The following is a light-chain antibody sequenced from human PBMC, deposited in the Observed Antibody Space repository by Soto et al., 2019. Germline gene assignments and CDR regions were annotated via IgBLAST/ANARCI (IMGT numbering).Light chain of an antibody. CDR3: SSYTSSSTQV. V-gene: IGLV2-14*01. CDR1: SSDVGGYNY. Sequence: QSALTQPASVSGSPGQSITISCTGTSSDVGGYNYVSWYQQHPGKAPKLMIYEVSNRPSGVSNRFSGSKSGNTASLTISGLQAADEADYYCSSYTSSSTQVFATGTKVTVL. CDR2: EVS. J-gene: IGLJ1*01.